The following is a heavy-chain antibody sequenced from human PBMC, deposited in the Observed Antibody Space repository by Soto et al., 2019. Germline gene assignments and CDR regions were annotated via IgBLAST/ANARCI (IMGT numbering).Heavy chain of an antibody. CDR1: GGSISSYY. J-gene: IGHJ3*01. D-gene: IGHD6-13*01. CDR3: ARGHSSSSDAFAF. Sequence: SETLSLTCTVSGGSISSYYWSWIRQPPGKGLEWIGYIYPSGSTYYNPSLKSRVTMSVDMSKNQFSLYLNSVTAADTALYFCARGHSSSSDAFAFWGQGAMVTVSS. CDR2: IYPSGST. V-gene: IGHV4-4*09.